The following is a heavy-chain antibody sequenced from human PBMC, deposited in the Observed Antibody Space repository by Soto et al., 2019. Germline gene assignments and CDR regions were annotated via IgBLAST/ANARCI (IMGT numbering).Heavy chain of an antibody. Sequence: PGGSLRLSCAASGFTFSSYAMSWVRQAPGKGLEWVSAISGSGGSTYYADSVKGRFTISRDKSKNTLYLQMNSLRADDTAMYYCARDRFPYGMDVWGQGTTVTVSS. CDR2: ISGSGGST. V-gene: IGHV3-23*01. CDR1: GFTFSSYA. D-gene: IGHD3-10*01. J-gene: IGHJ6*02. CDR3: ARDRFPYGMDV.